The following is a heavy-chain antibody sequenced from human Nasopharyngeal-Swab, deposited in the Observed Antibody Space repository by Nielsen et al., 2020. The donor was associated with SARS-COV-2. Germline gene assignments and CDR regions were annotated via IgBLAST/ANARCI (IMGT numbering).Heavy chain of an antibody. CDR3: AKDLGSGSYRYFQH. D-gene: IGHD1-26*01. CDR2: ISFDGNQK. Sequence: GESLKISCAASGFTFSSYAMSWVRQAPGKGLEWVAHISFDGNQKHYADSVKGRFTISRDNSKNTLYLQMNSLRAEDTAVYYCAKDLGSGSYRYFQHWGQGTLVTVSS. J-gene: IGHJ1*01. V-gene: IGHV3-30-3*01. CDR1: GFTFSSYA.